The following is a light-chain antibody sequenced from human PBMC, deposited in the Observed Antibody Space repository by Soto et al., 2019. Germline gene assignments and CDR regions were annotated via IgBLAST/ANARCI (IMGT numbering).Light chain of an antibody. V-gene: IGLV2-8*01. CDR1: SSDVGGYNY. CDR2: EVT. CDR3: SSYAASNNFYFV. J-gene: IGLJ3*02. Sequence: QSVLTQPPSASGSPGQSVTISCTGTSSDVGGYNYVSWYQQYPGRAPKLMIYEVTKRPSGVPDRFSGSKSGNTAALTVSGLQAEDEAGYYSSSYAASNNFYFVFGGGTKLTVL.